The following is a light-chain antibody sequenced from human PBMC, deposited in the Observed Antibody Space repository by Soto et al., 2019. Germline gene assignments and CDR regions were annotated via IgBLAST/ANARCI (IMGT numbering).Light chain of an antibody. J-gene: IGKJ3*01. CDR3: QQSYTAPFT. CDR1: RSISNY. Sequence: DIQMAQSPSSLSASVGDRVTIACRASRSISNYLNWYQQKPGRAPNLLISGASTLQRGVPSRFSGGGSGTTFTLTITSLQPDDFAIYFCQQSYTAPFTFGPGTKADIK. V-gene: IGKV1-39*01. CDR2: GAS.